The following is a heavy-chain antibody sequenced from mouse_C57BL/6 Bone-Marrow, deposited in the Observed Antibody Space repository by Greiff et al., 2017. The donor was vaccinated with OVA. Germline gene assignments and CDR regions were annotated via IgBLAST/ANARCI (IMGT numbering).Heavy chain of an antibody. D-gene: IGHD3-2*02. CDR1: GYTFTSYW. V-gene: IGHV1-59*01. CDR3: ARIDSSGDFDY. J-gene: IGHJ2*01. CDR2: IDPSDSYT. Sequence: QVQLQQPGAELVRPGTSVKLSCKASGYTFTSYWMHWVKQRPGQGLEWIGVIDPSDSYTNYNQKFKGKATLTVDTSSSTAYMQLSSLTSEDSAVYYCARIDSSGDFDYWGQGTTLTVSS.